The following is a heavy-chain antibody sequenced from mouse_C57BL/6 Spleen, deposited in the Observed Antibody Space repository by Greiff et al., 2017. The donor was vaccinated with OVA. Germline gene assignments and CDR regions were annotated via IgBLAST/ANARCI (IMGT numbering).Heavy chain of an antibody. V-gene: IGHV5-4*01. CDR3: ASHYDGYLYWYFDV. J-gene: IGHJ1*03. CDR1: GFTFSSYA. D-gene: IGHD2-3*01. Sequence: EVQGVESGGGLVKPGGSLKLSCAASGFTFSSYAMSWVRQTPEKRLEWVATISDGGSYTYYPDNVKGRFTISRDNAKNNLYLQMSHLKSEDTAMYYCASHYDGYLYWYFDVWGTGTTVTVSS. CDR2: ISDGGSYT.